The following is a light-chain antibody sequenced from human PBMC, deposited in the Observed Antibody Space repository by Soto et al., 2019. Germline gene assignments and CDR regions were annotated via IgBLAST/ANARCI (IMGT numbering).Light chain of an antibody. CDR1: QSVSIL. CDR3: QKYNNWPRT. Sequence: ELVMTQSPATLSVSPGERATLSCRASQSVSILLAWYQQKPGQAPRILIHGETTRATGIPARFSGSGSGTELNLTISRLQSEDFAVYYCQKYNNWPRTCGQGTKVDIK. CDR2: GET. V-gene: IGKV3-15*01. J-gene: IGKJ1*01.